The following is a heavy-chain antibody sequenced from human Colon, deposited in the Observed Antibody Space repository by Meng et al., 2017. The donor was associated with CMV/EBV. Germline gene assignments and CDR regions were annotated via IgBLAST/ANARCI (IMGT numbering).Heavy chain of an antibody. CDR1: GFTFSRFW. V-gene: IGHV3-74*01. D-gene: IGHD7-27*01. J-gene: IGHJ4*02. Sequence: EVQRGESGGGLVHPGGSLGLSGAASGFTFSRFWMHWVRQAPGKGLVWVSRTNEDGTITNYADSVKGRFTISRDNAENTLYLQMNSLRAEDTAVYYCARDLSGASDFWGQGTLVTVSS. CDR3: ARDLSGASDF. CDR2: TNEDGTIT.